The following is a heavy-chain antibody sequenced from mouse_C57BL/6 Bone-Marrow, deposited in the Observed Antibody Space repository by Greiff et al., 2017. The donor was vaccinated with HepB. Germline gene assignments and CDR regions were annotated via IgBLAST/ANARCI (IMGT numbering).Heavy chain of an antibody. CDR1: GFTFNTYA. J-gene: IGHJ1*03. CDR2: IRSKSSNYAT. Sequence: EVHLVESGGGLVQPKGSLKLSCAASGFTFNTYAMHWVRQAPGKGLEWVARIRSKSSNYATYYADSVKDRFTISRDESQSMHNLQMNNLKTEDTAMYYCVRDTYYGSSYWYFDVWGTGTTVTVSS. V-gene: IGHV10-3*01. D-gene: IGHD1-1*01. CDR3: VRDTYYGSSYWYFDV.